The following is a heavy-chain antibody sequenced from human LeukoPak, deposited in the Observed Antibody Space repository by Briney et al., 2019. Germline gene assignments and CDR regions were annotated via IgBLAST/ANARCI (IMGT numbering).Heavy chain of an antibody. Sequence: SETLSLTCTVSGGSISSSSYYWGWIRQPPGKGLEWIGSIYYSGSTYYNPSLKSRVTISVDTSKNQFSLKLSSVTAADTAVYYCARPSIAVAGTRINWFDPWGQGTLVTVSS. J-gene: IGHJ5*02. D-gene: IGHD6-19*01. CDR1: GGSISSSSYY. V-gene: IGHV4-39*01. CDR3: ARPSIAVAGTRINWFDP. CDR2: IYYSGST.